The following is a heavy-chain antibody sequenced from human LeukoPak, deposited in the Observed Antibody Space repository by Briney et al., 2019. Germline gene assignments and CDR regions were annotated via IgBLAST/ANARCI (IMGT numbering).Heavy chain of an antibody. CDR1: GFTFSSYA. CDR2: ISSNGGST. Sequence: GGSLRLSCAASGFTFSSYAMHWVRQAPGKGLEYVSAISSNGGSTYYANSVKGRFTISRDNSKNTLYLQMGSLRAEDMAVYYCARGSSYGHGAYYFDYWGQGTLVTVPS. CDR3: ARGSSYGHGAYYFDY. D-gene: IGHD5-18*01. V-gene: IGHV3-64*01. J-gene: IGHJ4*02.